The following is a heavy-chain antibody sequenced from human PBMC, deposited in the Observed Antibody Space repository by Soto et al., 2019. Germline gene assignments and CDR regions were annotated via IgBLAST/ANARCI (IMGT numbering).Heavy chain of an antibody. J-gene: IGHJ5*02. D-gene: IGHD3-22*01. CDR3: ARGPRTMIVVAPIAGWFDP. Sequence: QVQLVESGGGVVQPGRSLRLSCAASGFTFSSYAMHWVRQAPGKGLEWVAFISYDGSNKYYADSVKGRFTISRDNSKNTLYLQMNSLRAEDTAVYYCARGPRTMIVVAPIAGWFDPWGQGTLVTVSS. CDR1: GFTFSSYA. V-gene: IGHV3-30-3*01. CDR2: ISYDGSNK.